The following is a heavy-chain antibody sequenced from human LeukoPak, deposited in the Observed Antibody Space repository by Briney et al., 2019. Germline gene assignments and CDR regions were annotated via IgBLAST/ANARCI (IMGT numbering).Heavy chain of an antibody. Sequence: SETLSLTCTVSGGSISSYDWSWLRQPPGKGLEWIGYIYYSGSTNYNPPLKSRVTISVDTSKNQFSLKLGSVTAADPAVYYRAFDSSGSPYFGMDVWGQGPTVTVSS. V-gene: IGHV4-59*01. J-gene: IGHJ6*02. D-gene: IGHD6-19*01. CDR1: GGSISSYD. CDR3: AFDSSGSPYFGMDV. CDR2: IYYSGST.